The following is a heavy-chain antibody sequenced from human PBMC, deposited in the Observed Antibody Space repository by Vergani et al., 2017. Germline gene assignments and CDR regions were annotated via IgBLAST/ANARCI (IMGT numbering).Heavy chain of an antibody. CDR3: AKDRGLGYCSSTRCYTLGYYYYMDV. J-gene: IGHJ6*03. D-gene: IGHD2-2*02. CDR1: GFTFDDYA. Sequence: EVQLVESGGGLVQPGRSLRLSCAASGFTFDDYAMHWVRQAPGKGLEWVSGISWNSGSIGYADSVKGRFTISRDNAKNSLYLQMNSLRAEDTALYYCAKDRGLGYCSSTRCYTLGYYYYMDVWGKGTTVTVSS. V-gene: IGHV3-9*01. CDR2: ISWNSGSI.